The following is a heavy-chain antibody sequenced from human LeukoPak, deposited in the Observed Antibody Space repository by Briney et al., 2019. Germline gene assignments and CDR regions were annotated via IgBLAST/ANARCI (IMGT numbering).Heavy chain of an antibody. D-gene: IGHD1-26*01. Sequence: PGGSLRLPCAASGVTVSGSYMSWVRQAPGKGLEWVSVIYTSGDTYYADSVKGRFTISRDSSKNTLYLQMNTLRTEDTAVYYCVRVRYSGSWFPVPNFDCWGQGTLVTVSS. CDR3: VRVRYSGSWFPVPNFDC. CDR2: IYTSGDT. J-gene: IGHJ4*02. CDR1: GVTVSGSY. V-gene: IGHV3-66*01.